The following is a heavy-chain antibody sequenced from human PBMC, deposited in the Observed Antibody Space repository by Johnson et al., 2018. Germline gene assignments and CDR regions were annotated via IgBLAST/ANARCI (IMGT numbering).Heavy chain of an antibody. Sequence: VQLVESGGGVVQPGRSLRLSCAASGFTFSSYAMHWVRQAPGTGLEWVAVISYDGSNKYYADSVKGRFTISRNNAKNHLYRQMNSLRAEDTAVYYCARDGPKYYDSSGYYWYYGMDVWGQGTTVTVSS. J-gene: IGHJ6*02. CDR1: GFTFSSYA. CDR3: ARDGPKYYDSSGYYWYYGMDV. V-gene: IGHV3-30-3*01. CDR2: ISYDGSNK. D-gene: IGHD3-22*01.